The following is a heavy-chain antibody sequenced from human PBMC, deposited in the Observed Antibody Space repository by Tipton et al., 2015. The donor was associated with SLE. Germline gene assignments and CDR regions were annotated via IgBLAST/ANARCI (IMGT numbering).Heavy chain of an antibody. J-gene: IGHJ4*02. CDR3: ATQGYYDSSFDY. D-gene: IGHD3-16*01. CDR2: IHYAGGT. V-gene: IGHV4-39*01. CDR1: GDSLSSNNYY. Sequence: TLSLTCSVSGDSLSSNNYYWGWIRQSPAQGLEWIGTIHYAGGTYYNPSLRSRLTISVDTSKNQFSLKLSSVTAADTAVYYCATQGYYDSSFDYWGQGTLVTVSS.